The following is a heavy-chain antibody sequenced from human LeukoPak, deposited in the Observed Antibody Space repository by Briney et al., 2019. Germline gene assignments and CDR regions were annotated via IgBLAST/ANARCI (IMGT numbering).Heavy chain of an antibody. Sequence: PSETLSLTCTVSGGSISSYNWSWIRQPPGKGLEWIGYIYCSGSTNYNPSLKSRVTISVDTSKNQFSLKLSSVTAADTAVYYCANFYDSSGAFDYWGQGTLVTVSS. CDR3: ANFYDSSGAFDY. V-gene: IGHV4-59*01. J-gene: IGHJ4*02. CDR2: IYCSGST. D-gene: IGHD3-22*01. CDR1: GGSISSYN.